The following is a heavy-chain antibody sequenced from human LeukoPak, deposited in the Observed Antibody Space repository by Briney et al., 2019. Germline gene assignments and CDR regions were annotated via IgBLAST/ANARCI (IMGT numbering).Heavy chain of an antibody. J-gene: IGHJ4*02. CDR3: ARYVDTTMLT. Sequence: NPGGSLRLSCAASGFTFSSYTMNWVRQGPGKGLERVSYISSSSSTIYYADSVKGRFTISRDNAKNSLYLQMNSLRDEDTAVYYCARYVDTTMLTWGQGTLVTVSS. CDR2: ISSSSSTI. CDR1: GFTFSSYT. V-gene: IGHV3-48*02. D-gene: IGHD5-18*01.